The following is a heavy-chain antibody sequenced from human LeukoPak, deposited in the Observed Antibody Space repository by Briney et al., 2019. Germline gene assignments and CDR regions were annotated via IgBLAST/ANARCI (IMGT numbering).Heavy chain of an antibody. Sequence: GASVKVSCKASGYTFTGYYMHWVRQAPGQGLEWMGWVNPNSGGTNYAQKFQGRVTMTRDTSISTAYMELSRLRSDDTAVYYCARVAYDSSGYPFDYWGQGTLVTVSS. CDR2: VNPNSGGT. D-gene: IGHD3-22*01. V-gene: IGHV1-2*02. J-gene: IGHJ4*02. CDR3: ARVAYDSSGYPFDY. CDR1: GYTFTGYY.